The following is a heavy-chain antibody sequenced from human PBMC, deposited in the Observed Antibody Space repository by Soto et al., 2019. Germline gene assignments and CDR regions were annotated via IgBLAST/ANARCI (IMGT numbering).Heavy chain of an antibody. CDR3: ARDGYCSGGSGYSVPVFDY. J-gene: IGHJ4*02. V-gene: IGHV3-33*01. D-gene: IGHD2-15*01. Sequence: QVQLVESGGGVVQPGRSLRLSCAASGFTFSSYGMHWVRQAPGKGLEWVAVIWYDGSNKYYADSVKGRFTISRDNSKNTLYLQMNSLGAEDTAVYYCARDGYCSGGSGYSVPVFDYWGQGTLVTVSS. CDR2: IWYDGSNK. CDR1: GFTFSSYG.